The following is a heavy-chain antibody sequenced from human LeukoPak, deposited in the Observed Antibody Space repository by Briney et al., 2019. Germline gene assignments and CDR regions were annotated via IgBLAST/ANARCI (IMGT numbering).Heavy chain of an antibody. J-gene: IGHJ4*02. CDR2: INHSGST. CDR1: GGSISSSSYY. CDR3: ARGSVDIVATPRGSGYYFDY. Sequence: DPSETLSLTCTVSGGSISSSSYYWGWIRQPPGKGLEWIGEINHSGSTNYNPSLKSRVTISVDTSKNQFSLKLSSVTAADTAVYYCARGSVDIVATPRGSGYYFDYWGQGTLVTVSS. D-gene: IGHD5-12*01. V-gene: IGHV4-39*07.